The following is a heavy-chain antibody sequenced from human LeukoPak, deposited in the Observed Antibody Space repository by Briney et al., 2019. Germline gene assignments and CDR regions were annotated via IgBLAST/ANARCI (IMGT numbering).Heavy chain of an antibody. V-gene: IGHV4-59*01. CDR2: VRDSAGT. J-gene: IGHJ4*02. CDR3: ASVKAVAGNYYFDY. CDR1: GGSINKYY. Sequence: PSETLSLTCTVSGGSINKYYWSWIRQSPGKGLEWLGYVRDSAGTIYNPSLKSRVTISLDRSRNQFSLKLSSVTAADTAVYYCASVKAVAGNYYFDYWGQGILVTVSS. D-gene: IGHD6-19*01.